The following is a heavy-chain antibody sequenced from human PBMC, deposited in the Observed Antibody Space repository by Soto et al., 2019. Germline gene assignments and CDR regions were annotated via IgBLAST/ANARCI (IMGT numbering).Heavy chain of an antibody. CDR2: ISAYNGNT. CDR3: ARDWVIAVAGTFGY. Sequence: ASVKVSCKASGYTFTSYGISWVRQAPGQGLEWVGWISAYNGNTNYAQKLQGRVTMTTDTSTSTAYMELRSLRSDDTAVYYCARDWVIAVAGTFGYWGQGTLVTVS. CDR1: GYTFTSYG. V-gene: IGHV1-18*04. D-gene: IGHD6-19*01. J-gene: IGHJ4*02.